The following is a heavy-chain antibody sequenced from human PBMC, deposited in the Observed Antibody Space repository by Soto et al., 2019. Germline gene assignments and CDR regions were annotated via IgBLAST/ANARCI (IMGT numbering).Heavy chain of an antibody. CDR3: ATVRWELHDAFDI. J-gene: IGHJ3*02. CDR2: IYHSGMT. V-gene: IGHV4-31*03. D-gene: IGHD4-17*01. Sequence: QVQLRESGPGLVKPSQTLSLTCTVSGGSISTGGYYWSWIRQHPGRGLEWIGYIYHSGMTFSNPSLQSRVAISIDTSENQFSLKRSSVTAADTAVYYCATVRWELHDAFDIWGHGTMVSVSS. CDR1: GGSISTGGYY.